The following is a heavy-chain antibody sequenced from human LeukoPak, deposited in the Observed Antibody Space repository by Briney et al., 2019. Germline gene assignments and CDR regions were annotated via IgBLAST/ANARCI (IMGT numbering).Heavy chain of an antibody. CDR2: TFPMFGTS. CDR1: GDTFNDYA. CDR3: ARGKQLWNFDS. J-gene: IGHJ4*02. V-gene: IGHV1-69*05. Sequence: GASVKVSCKASGDTFNDYAITWVRRAPGQGPEWMGGTFPMFGTSTYAQKFQGRITITTDEYTTTAYMELTSLTSEDTAVYYCARGKQLWNFDSWGQGTLVSVSS. D-gene: IGHD5-18*01.